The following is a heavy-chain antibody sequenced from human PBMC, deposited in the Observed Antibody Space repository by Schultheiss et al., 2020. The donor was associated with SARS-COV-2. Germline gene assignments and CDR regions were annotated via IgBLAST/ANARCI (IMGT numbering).Heavy chain of an antibody. CDR3: AKGNIGLPELHQHYFDY. V-gene: IGHV3-23*01. D-gene: IGHD1-26*01. CDR1: GFTFSSYA. J-gene: IGHJ4*02. Sequence: GGSLRLSCAASGFTFSSYAMSWVRQAPGKGLEWVSAISGSGGSTYYADSVKGRFTISRDNSKNTLYPQMNSLRAEDTAIYYCAKGNIGLPELHQHYFDYWGQGTLVTVSS. CDR2: ISGSGGST.